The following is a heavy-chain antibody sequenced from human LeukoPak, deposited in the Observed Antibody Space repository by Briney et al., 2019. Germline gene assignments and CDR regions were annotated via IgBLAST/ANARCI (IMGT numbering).Heavy chain of an antibody. V-gene: IGHV3-21*01. CDR3: ARESYISATWDY. CDR2: ISSSSSYI. J-gene: IGHJ4*02. CDR1: GLTFSSYS. Sequence: PGGSLRLSCAASGLTFSSYSMNWVRQAPGKGLEWVSSISSSSSYIYYADSVRGRFTISRDNAKNSLYLQMNSLRAEDTAVYYCARESYISATWDYWGQGTLVTVSS. D-gene: IGHD3-16*01.